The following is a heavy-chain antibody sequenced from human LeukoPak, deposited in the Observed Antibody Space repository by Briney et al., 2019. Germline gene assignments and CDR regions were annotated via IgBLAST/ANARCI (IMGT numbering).Heavy chain of an antibody. CDR3: ARALGGGLHPDDY. CDR1: GGTFSSYA. D-gene: IGHD3-16*01. J-gene: IGHJ4*02. CDR2: INPSGSST. Sequence: ASVKVSCKASGGTFSSYAISWVRQAPGQGLEWMGLINPSGSSTLYAQKFQGRVTMTRNTSINTAYMELSSLRFEDTAVHYCARALGGGLHPDDYWGQGTLVTVSS. V-gene: IGHV1-8*02.